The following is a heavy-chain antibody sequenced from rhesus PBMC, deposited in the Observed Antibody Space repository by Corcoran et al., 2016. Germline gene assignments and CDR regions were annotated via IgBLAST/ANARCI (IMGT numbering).Heavy chain of an antibody. CDR2: ISGSGGST. CDR1: GGSVSRHS. J-gene: IGHJ4*01. CDR3: ARVWDYGNYFDY. D-gene: IGHD4-29*01. Sequence: LHLPESGPGLVEPSETLSLTCPVSGGSVSRHSWSWIRQPPAKGVEWIGRISGSGGSTDYNPSLKSRVTISTDTAKNQFSLKLSSVTAADTAVYYCARVWDYGNYFDYWGQGVLVTVSS. V-gene: IGHV4-173*01.